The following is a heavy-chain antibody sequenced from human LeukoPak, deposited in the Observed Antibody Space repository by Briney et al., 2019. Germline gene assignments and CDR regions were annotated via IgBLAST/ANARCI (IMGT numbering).Heavy chain of an antibody. CDR1: GGTFNNYI. Sequence: ASVKVSCKTSGGTFNNYIISWVRQAPGQGREWVGTIILILDIANHAQKFQGRVAITADTSTSTAYMELSDLGSEDTAVYFCAREPEGLTTESHWGQGTLVTVSS. D-gene: IGHD1-14*01. CDR3: AREPEGLTTESH. V-gene: IGHV1-69*04. J-gene: IGHJ4*02. CDR2: IILILDIA.